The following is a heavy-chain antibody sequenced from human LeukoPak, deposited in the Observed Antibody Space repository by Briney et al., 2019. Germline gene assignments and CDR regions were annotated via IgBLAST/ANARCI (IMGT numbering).Heavy chain of an antibody. Sequence: GGSLRLCCAASGFTFSSYSMNWVRQAAGKGLEWVSSISSSSSYIYYADSVKGRFTISRDNAKNSLYLQMNSLRAEDTAVYYCARDPYDSSGDPDYWGQGTLVTVSS. D-gene: IGHD3-22*01. CDR3: ARDPYDSSGDPDY. CDR2: ISSSSSYI. V-gene: IGHV3-21*01. J-gene: IGHJ4*02. CDR1: GFTFSSYS.